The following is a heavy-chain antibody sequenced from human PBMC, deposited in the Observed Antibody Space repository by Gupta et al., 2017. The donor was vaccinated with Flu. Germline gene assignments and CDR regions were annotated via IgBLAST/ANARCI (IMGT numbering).Heavy chain of an antibody. CDR3: ARSFDILTGYYDY. J-gene: IGHJ4*02. D-gene: IGHD3-9*01. Sequence: EVQLVESGGGLVKPGGSLRLSCAASGFSFSSYSMNWVRQAPWKGLEWVSSISSSSSYIYYADSVKGRFTISRDNAKNSLYLQMNSLRAEDTAVYYCARSFDILTGYYDYWGQGTLVTVSS. V-gene: IGHV3-21*01. CDR1: GFSFSSYS. CDR2: ISSSSSYI.